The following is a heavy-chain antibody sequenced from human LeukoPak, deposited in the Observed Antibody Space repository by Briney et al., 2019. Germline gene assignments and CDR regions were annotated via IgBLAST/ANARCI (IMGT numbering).Heavy chain of an antibody. J-gene: IGHJ3*02. CDR2: IHYSGST. D-gene: IGHD3-10*01. V-gene: IGHV4-31*03. Sequence: SETLSLTCTVSGGSISTGGYYWNWIRQHPGKGLEWIGYIHYSGSTSYNPSLKSRVTLSVGTSKNQFSLKLSSVTAADTAVYYCARDSGYGSEIRMWEGDAFDIWGQGTMVTVSS. CDR1: GGSISTGGYY. CDR3: ARDSGYGSEIRMWEGDAFDI.